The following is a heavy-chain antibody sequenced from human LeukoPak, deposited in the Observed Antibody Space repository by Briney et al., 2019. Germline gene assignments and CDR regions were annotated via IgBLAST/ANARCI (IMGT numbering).Heavy chain of an antibody. CDR2: IYWNSGGT. CDR1: GFTSNDHA. Sequence: GGSLRLSCAASGFTSNDHAMHWIRQIPGKGLEWVSGIYWNSGGTGYADSVEGRFTISRDNAKSSLYLQMSSLRAEDTALYYCAKDLGPGSMATSPGFDYWGQGTLVTVSS. D-gene: IGHD5-24*01. V-gene: IGHV3-9*02. CDR3: AKDLGPGSMATSPGFDY. J-gene: IGHJ4*02.